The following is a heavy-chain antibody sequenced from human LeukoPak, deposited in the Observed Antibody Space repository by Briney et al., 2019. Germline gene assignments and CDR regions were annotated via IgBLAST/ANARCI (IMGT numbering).Heavy chain of an antibody. Sequence: GGSLRLSCAAYGFTFSSYGMHWVRQAPGKGLEWVAIIWYDGSNYSYADSVKGRFTISRDNSKNTLYLQMNSLRAEDTAVYYCARDTSRDGYNLDCWGQGTLVTVSS. D-gene: IGHD5-24*01. CDR1: GFTFSSYG. CDR3: ARDTSRDGYNLDC. J-gene: IGHJ4*02. CDR2: IWYDGSNY. V-gene: IGHV3-33*01.